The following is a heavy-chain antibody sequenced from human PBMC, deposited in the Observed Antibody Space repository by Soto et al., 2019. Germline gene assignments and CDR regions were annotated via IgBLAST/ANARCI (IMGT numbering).Heavy chain of an antibody. D-gene: IGHD2-2*01. CDR2: INPSGGST. Sequence: GLEWMGIINPSGGSTSYAQKFQGRVTMTRDTSTSTVYMELSSLRSEDTAVYYCAASIFFFSSRRRHTSCSLGLGIPAEPPSDL. J-gene: IGHJ2*01. V-gene: IGHV1-46*01. CDR3: AASIFFFSSRRRHTSCSLGLGIPAEPPSDL.